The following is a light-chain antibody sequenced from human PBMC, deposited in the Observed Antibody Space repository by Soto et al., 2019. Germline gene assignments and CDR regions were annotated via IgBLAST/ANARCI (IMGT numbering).Light chain of an antibody. J-gene: IGKJ3*01. CDR1: QSITNY. CDR2: AAS. V-gene: IGKV1-39*01. Sequence: DTQMTQSPSSLSASVGDRVTITCRASQSITNYLNWYQQKPGKAPKLLIYAASSLQSGVPSRFSGSGSGTDFTLTISSLQPEDFATYYCQQSYSAPFTFGPGTKVDIK. CDR3: QQSYSAPFT.